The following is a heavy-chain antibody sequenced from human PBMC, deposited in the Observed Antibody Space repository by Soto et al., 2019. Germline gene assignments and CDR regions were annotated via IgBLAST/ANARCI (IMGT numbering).Heavy chain of an antibody. CDR2: ISSRSDI. Sequence: GGSLRLSCVGSGFTFSTYSINWVRQAPGKWLEWVSSISSRSDIYYADSVKGRFTISRDNAKNSVSLQMNSLRAEDTAVYYCAREYTAWPLAYGLDVWGQGXTVTVYS. CDR1: GFTFSTYS. D-gene: IGHD2-2*02. V-gene: IGHV3-21*01. CDR3: AREYTAWPLAYGLDV. J-gene: IGHJ6*02.